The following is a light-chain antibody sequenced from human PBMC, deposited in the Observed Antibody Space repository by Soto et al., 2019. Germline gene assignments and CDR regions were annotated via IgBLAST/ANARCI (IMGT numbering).Light chain of an antibody. V-gene: IGKV1-9*01. CDR2: AAS. J-gene: IGKJ4*01. CDR3: QQLWTYPLT. CDR1: QDVSRS. Sequence: DTQLTQSPSFLSASVGDRVSITCRASQDVSRSVGLYQQKPGKAPKLLISAASTLHSGVPSRFSGSGSGTDFTLTISSLQPEDFATYYCQQLWTYPLTFGGGTKVEI.